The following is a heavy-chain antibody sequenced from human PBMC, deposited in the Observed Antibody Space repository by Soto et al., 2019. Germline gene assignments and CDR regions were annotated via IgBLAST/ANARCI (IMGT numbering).Heavy chain of an antibody. J-gene: IGHJ5*02. D-gene: IGHD6-25*01. V-gene: IGHV1-2*02. CDR3: TTLRLDP. CDR2: VNPNTGLT. CDR1: GYTFTGFY. Sequence: ASVKVSCKASGYTFTGFYMNWVRQAPGQGLEWMGWVNPNTGLTKYAQKFRDRVTMTRDTSINTAYMELSGLTSDDTAVYYCTTLRLDPWGQGTLVTASS.